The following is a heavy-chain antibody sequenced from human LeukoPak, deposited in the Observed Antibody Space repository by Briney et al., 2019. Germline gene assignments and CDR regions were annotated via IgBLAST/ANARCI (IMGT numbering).Heavy chain of an antibody. D-gene: IGHD4-17*01. J-gene: IGHJ4*02. Sequence: PSETLSLTCTVSGGSISSGSYYWTWIRQPAGXXXXXXGRISTTGSTNYNPSLKSRVTISVDTSTNQFSLRLSSVTAADTAMYYCARGPFYGDSVRFDYWGQGTLVTVSS. CDR1: GGSISSGSYY. CDR2: ISTTGST. CDR3: ARGPFYGDSVRFDY. V-gene: IGHV4-61*02.